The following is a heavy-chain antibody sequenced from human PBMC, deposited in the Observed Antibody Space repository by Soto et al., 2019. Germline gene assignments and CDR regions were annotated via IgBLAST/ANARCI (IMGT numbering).Heavy chain of an antibody. J-gene: IGHJ5*02. V-gene: IGHV1-2*02. D-gene: IGHD1-26*01. CDR1: GYTFTGYY. CDR2: INPNSGGT. Sequence: ASVKVSCKASGYTFTGYYMHWVRQAPGQGLEWMGWINPNSGGTNYAQKFQGRVTMTRDTSISTAYMELSRLRSDDTAVYYCARDRVGASHNWFDPWGQGTLVTISS. CDR3: ARDRVGASHNWFDP.